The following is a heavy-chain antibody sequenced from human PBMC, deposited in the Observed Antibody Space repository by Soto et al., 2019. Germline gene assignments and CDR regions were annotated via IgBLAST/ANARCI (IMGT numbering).Heavy chain of an antibody. CDR1: GFSLSSFS. CDR2: ISSTSSSI. CDR3: ARDKSGSRYVFDY. Sequence: GGSLRLSCAASGFSLSSFSMNWVRQAPGKGLEWVSYISSTSSSIYYADSVKGRLTISRDNAKNSLYLQMNSLRDEDTAVYYCARDKSGSRYVFDYWGQGTLVTVSS. D-gene: IGHD6-13*01. V-gene: IGHV3-48*02. J-gene: IGHJ4*02.